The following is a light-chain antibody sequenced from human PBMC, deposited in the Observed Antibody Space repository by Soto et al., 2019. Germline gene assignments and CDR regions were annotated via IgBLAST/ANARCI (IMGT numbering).Light chain of an antibody. V-gene: IGKV3-20*01. Sequence: ETVLTQSPGTVSLSPGDRATLPCRVRQSVSSNKLAWYQQKPGQAPRLLIYGASFRATGIPARFSGRGSGTDFTLSISRLEPEDFAVYYCQQDVTSPRTFGQGTKVDIK. CDR2: GAS. CDR1: QSVSSNK. J-gene: IGKJ1*01. CDR3: QQDVTSPRT.